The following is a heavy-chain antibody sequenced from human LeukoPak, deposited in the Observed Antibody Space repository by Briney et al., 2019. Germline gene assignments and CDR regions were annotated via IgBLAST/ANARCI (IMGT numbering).Heavy chain of an antibody. CDR3: ASWFGENDALDI. Sequence: ASVKVSCKASGYTFTSQYVHWVRQAPGRGLEWLGIINPSGGSTRYAQKFQGRVTMTRDTSTSTVYMELKRLRSEDTAVYYCASWFGENDALDIWGQGTMVTVSS. J-gene: IGHJ3*02. V-gene: IGHV1-46*01. CDR1: GYTFTSQY. D-gene: IGHD3-10*01. CDR2: INPSGGST.